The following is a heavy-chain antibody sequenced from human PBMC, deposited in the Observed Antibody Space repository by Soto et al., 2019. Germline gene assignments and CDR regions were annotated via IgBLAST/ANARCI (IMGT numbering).Heavy chain of an antibody. V-gene: IGHV1-69*13. CDR2: IIPIFGTA. Sequence: GASVKVSCKASGGTFSSYAISWVRQAPGQGLEWMGGIIPIFGTANYAQKFQGRVTITADESTSTAYMELSSLRSEDTAVYYCARGGDGGYEGAFDIWGQGTMVTVS. J-gene: IGHJ3*02. D-gene: IGHD5-12*01. CDR1: GGTFSSYA. CDR3: ARGGDGGYEGAFDI.